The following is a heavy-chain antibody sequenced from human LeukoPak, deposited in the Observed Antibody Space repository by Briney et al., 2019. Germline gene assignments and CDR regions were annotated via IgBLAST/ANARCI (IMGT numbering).Heavy chain of an antibody. CDR1: GFTFSSYA. V-gene: IGHV3-30-3*01. Sequence: PGVSLRLSCAASGFTFSSYAMHWVRQAPGKGLEWVAVISYDGSNKYYADSVKGRFTISRDNSKNTLYLQMNSLRAEDTAVYYCARSIAAAGTSPHDYWGQGTLVTVSS. CDR3: ARSIAAAGTSPHDY. D-gene: IGHD6-13*01. J-gene: IGHJ4*02. CDR2: ISYDGSNK.